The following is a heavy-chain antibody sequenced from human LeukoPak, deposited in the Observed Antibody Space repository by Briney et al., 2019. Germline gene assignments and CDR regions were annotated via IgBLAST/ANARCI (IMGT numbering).Heavy chain of an antibody. V-gene: IGHV3-30*04. Sequence: GGSLRLSCAASGFTFSSYAMHWVRQAPGKGLEWVAVISYDGSNRYYADSVKGRFTISRDNSKNTLYVQMNSLRAEDTAVYYCAREAVVTPAPYYYYGMDVWGQGTTVTVSS. CDR2: ISYDGSNR. D-gene: IGHD4-23*01. CDR1: GFTFSSYA. CDR3: AREAVVTPAPYYYYGMDV. J-gene: IGHJ6*02.